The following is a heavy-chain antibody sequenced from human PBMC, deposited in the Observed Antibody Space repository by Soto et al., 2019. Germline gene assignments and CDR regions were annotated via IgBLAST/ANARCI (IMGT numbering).Heavy chain of an antibody. J-gene: IGHJ5*02. CDR1: GGSISSSSYY. Sequence: SETLSLTCTVSGGSISSSSYYWGWIRQPPGKGLEWIGSIYYSGSTYYNPSLKSRVTISVDTSKNQFSLKLSSVTAADTAVYYCARLTYYYDSSGYYGPAWGQGTPVTVSS. CDR2: IYYSGST. V-gene: IGHV4-39*01. CDR3: ARLTYYYDSSGYYGPA. D-gene: IGHD3-22*01.